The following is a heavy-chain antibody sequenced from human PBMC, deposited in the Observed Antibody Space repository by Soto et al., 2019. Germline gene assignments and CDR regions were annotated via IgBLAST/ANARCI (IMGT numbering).Heavy chain of an antibody. J-gene: IGHJ4*02. V-gene: IGHV2-5*02. CDR3: AHRAVFRGLDY. D-gene: IGHD1-26*01. CDR1: GFSLSSSGEG. CDR2: IYWDESK. Sequence: QITLKESGLTLVKPTQTLTLTCTFSGFSLSSSGEGVAWIRQPPGEALAWLADIYWDESKHYSPSQSIRFTITKDTSKNLVGLTMPNMDPVDTATYYCAHRAVFRGLDYWGPGTLVTVSS.